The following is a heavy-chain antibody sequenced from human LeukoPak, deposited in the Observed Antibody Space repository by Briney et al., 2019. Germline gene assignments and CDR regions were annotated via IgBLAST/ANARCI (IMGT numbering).Heavy chain of an antibody. V-gene: IGHV3-23*01. J-gene: IGHJ4*02. Sequence: PGGSLRLSCAASGFTFINYAMSWVRPAPGKGRAWVSLLSGSSSSTYYADSVKGRFTISRDDSRNTLYLQMNSVRAEDTAVYFCARDSASYGRFDYWGQRTLVTVSS. CDR1: GFTFINYA. D-gene: IGHD5-18*01. CDR3: ARDSASYGRFDY. CDR2: LSGSSSST.